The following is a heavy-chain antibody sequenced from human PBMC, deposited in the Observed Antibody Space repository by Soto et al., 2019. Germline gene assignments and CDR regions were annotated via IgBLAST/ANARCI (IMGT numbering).Heavy chain of an antibody. CDR3: ARPCLYSSNPHYYYYGMDV. Sequence: QVQLAESGGGVVQPGRSLRLSCAASGFTFSSYHMDWVRQAPGKGLEWVAVISYDGTNEHYADSVKGRFTISRDNSKNTLYLQMNSLRAEDTAVYYCARPCLYSSNPHYYYYGMDVWGQGTTVTVSS. CDR1: GFTFSSYH. CDR2: ISYDGTNE. D-gene: IGHD6-13*01. J-gene: IGHJ6*02. V-gene: IGHV3-30-3*01.